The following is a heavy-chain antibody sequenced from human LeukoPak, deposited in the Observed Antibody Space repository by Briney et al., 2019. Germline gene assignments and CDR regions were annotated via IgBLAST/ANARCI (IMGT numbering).Heavy chain of an antibody. J-gene: IGHJ4*02. V-gene: IGHV1-18*01. CDR1: GYTFTSYG. D-gene: IGHD3-22*01. CDR2: ISAYNGDT. CDR3: ASSGENYYDSSGYYYFDY. Sequence: ASVKVSCKASGYTFTSYGISWVRQAPGQGLEWMGWISAYNGDTHYAQKLQGRVTMTTDTSTSTAYMELRSLRSDDTAVYYCASSGENYYDSSGYYYFDYWGQGTLVTVSS.